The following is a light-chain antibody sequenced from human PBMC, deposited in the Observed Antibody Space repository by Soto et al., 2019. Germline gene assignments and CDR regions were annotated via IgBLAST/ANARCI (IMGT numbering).Light chain of an antibody. CDR2: LGS. Sequence: DIVLTQSPLSLPVTPGEPASISCRSSQSLLQSNGYNHLDWYLQKPGQPPQLLIYLGSNRAPGVPDRFSGSGSGTDFTLKISRVEAEDVGVYHCLQTLEPPFTFGQGTRLETK. CDR3: LQTLEPPFT. J-gene: IGKJ5*01. V-gene: IGKV2-28*01. CDR1: QSLLQSNGYNH.